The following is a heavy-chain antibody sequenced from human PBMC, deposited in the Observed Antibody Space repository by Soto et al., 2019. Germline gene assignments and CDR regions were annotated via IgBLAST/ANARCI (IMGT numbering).Heavy chain of an antibody. V-gene: IGHV1-24*01. J-gene: IGHJ3*02. CDR3: ATAKVDSSGYYYRTFDI. D-gene: IGHD3-22*01. CDR1: GYTLTELS. Sequence: ASLKVSCKVSGYTLTELSMHWVRQAPGKGLEWMGGFDPEDGETIYAQKFQGRVTMTEDTSTDTAYMELSSLRSEDTAVYYCATAKVDSSGYYYRTFDIWGQGTMVTVSS. CDR2: FDPEDGET.